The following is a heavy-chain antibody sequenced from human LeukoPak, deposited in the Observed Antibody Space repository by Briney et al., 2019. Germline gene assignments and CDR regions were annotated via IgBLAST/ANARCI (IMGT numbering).Heavy chain of an antibody. D-gene: IGHD3-10*01. CDR1: GYTFTSYG. V-gene: IGHV1-18*01. CDR2: ISGYNGNT. CDR3: ARDDNYGSGQPDD. J-gene: IGHJ4*02. Sequence: ASVKVSCKASGYTFTSYGITWVRQAPGQGLEWMGWISGYNGNTNYAQKFQGRVTMTTDTSTSTVYMELRSLRSDDTAVYYCARDDNYGSGQPDDWGQGALVTVSS.